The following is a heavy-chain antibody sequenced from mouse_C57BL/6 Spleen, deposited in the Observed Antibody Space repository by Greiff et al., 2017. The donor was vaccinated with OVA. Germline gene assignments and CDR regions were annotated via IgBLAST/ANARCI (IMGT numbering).Heavy chain of an antibody. CDR3: ARGDYYYGTYAMDY. CDR1: GYTFTSYW. Sequence: VQLQQSGAELVKPGASVKLSCKASGYTFTSYWMHWVKQRPGQGLEWIGMIHPNSGSTNYNEKFKSKATLTVDKSSSTAYMQLSSLTSEDSAVYYCARGDYYYGTYAMDYWGQGTSVTVSS. V-gene: IGHV1-64*01. D-gene: IGHD1-1*01. CDR2: IHPNSGST. J-gene: IGHJ4*01.